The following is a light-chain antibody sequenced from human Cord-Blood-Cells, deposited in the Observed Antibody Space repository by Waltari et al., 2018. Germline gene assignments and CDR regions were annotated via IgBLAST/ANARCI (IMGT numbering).Light chain of an antibody. Sequence: QSALTQPASVSGSPGQSITISCTGTNSDVGGYNYVSWYQQHPGNAPKLMIYDVSNRPSGVSNRFSGSKSCNTASLTISGLQAEDEADYYCSSYTSSSWVFGGGTKLTVL. CDR2: DVS. J-gene: IGLJ3*02. V-gene: IGLV2-14*01. CDR1: NSDVGGYNY. CDR3: SSYTSSSWV.